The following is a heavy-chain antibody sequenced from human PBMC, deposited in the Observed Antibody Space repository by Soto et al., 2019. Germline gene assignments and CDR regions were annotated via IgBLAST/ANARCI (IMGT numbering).Heavy chain of an antibody. CDR1: GGSVSSTMW. J-gene: IGHJ4*02. CDR3: ASKTLVVPGQF. Sequence: SETLSLTCAVSGGSVSSTMWWSWVRQPPGKGLEWIGEISHIGSTDYNPSLRTRNTISLDKSRNQISLELNSVTVADTAVYYCASKTLVVPGQFWGQGTLVTVS. D-gene: IGHD2-2*01. CDR2: ISHIGST. V-gene: IGHV4-4*02.